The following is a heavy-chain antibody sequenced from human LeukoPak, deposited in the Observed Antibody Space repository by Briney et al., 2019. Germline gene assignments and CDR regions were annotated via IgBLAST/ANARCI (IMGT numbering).Heavy chain of an antibody. CDR2: IYYSGST. CDR3: ARANFPGSRDYGVRFDY. D-gene: IGHD4-17*01. V-gene: IGHV4-30-4*01. CDR1: GGSISSGDYY. J-gene: IGHJ4*02. Sequence: PSETLSLTCTVSGGSISSGDYYWSWIRQPPGKGLEWIGYIYYSGSTYYNPSLKSRVTISVDTSKNQFSLKLSSVTAADTAVYYCARANFPGSRDYGVRFDYWGQGTLVTVSS.